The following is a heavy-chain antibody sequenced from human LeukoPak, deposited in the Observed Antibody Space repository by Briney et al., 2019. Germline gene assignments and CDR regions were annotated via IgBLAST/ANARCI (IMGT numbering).Heavy chain of an antibody. CDR2: ISSSGSTI. V-gene: IGHV3-48*03. CDR3: ARGNCSSTSCFGFFWY. J-gene: IGHJ4*02. CDR1: GFTFSSYE. D-gene: IGHD2-2*01. Sequence: GGSLRLSCAASGFTFSSYEMNWVRQAPGKGLEWVSYISSSGSTIYYADSVKGRFTISRDSAKNSLYLQMNSLRAEDTAVYYCARGNCSSTSCFGFFWYWGQGTLVAVSS.